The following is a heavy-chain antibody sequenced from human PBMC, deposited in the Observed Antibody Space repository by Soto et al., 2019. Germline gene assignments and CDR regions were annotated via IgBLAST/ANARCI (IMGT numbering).Heavy chain of an antibody. CDR1: GLTFSSYS. Sequence: PGGSLRLSCAVSGLTFSSYSMNWVRQAPGKGLEWVSTINTISSYIYYADSVRGRFTISRDNAKNSLFLQMSRLRAEDTAVYYCAGGITDYYDSSGYYAYWGQGILVTVSS. D-gene: IGHD3-22*01. CDR2: INTISSYI. V-gene: IGHV3-21*01. J-gene: IGHJ4*02. CDR3: AGGITDYYDSSGYYAY.